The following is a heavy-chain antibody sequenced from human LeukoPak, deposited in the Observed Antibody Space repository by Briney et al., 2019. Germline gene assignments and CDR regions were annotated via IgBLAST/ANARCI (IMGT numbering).Heavy chain of an antibody. J-gene: IGHJ6*02. Sequence: GGSLRLSCAASGFTVSSNYMSWVRQAPGKGLEWVSVIYSGGSTYYADSVKGRFTISRDNSKNTLYLQMNSLRVEDTAVYYCARPPSITNPYYGMDVWGQGTTVTVSS. CDR2: IYSGGST. D-gene: IGHD3-3*01. CDR1: GFTVSSNY. CDR3: ARPPSITNPYYGMDV. V-gene: IGHV3-66*04.